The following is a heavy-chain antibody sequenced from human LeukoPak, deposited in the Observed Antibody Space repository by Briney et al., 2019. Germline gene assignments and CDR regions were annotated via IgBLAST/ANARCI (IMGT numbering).Heavy chain of an antibody. D-gene: IGHD3-22*01. J-gene: IGHJ3*02. CDR1: GGSFSGYY. V-gene: IGHV4-34*01. Sequence: SETLSLTCTVYGGSFSGYYWSWIRQPPGKGLEWIGEINHSGSTNYNPSLKSRVTISVNTSKNQFSLKLTSVTAADTAVYYCARELYSSGYHDAFDIWGQGTMVTVSS. CDR3: ARELYSSGYHDAFDI. CDR2: INHSGST.